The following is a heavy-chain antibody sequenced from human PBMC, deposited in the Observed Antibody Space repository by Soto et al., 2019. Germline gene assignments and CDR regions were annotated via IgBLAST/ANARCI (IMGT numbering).Heavy chain of an antibody. J-gene: IGHJ4*02. D-gene: IGHD6-25*01. V-gene: IGHV1-46*01. CDR2: INPSGGST. CDR1: GYTFTSYY. Sequence: ASVTVSCKASGYTFTSYYMHWVRQAPGQGLEWMGIINPSGGSTSYAQKFQGRFTISRDDSKNTLYLQMNSLKSEDTAVYYCIAPDKAATDYWGQGTLVTVSS. CDR3: IAPDKAATDY.